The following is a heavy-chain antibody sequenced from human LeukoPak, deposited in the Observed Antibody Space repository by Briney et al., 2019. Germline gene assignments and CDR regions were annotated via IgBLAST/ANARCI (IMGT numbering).Heavy chain of an antibody. CDR1: GFTFSSYV. V-gene: IGHV3-30*04. J-gene: IGHJ4*02. CDR3: ARILDSAWGELGY. CDR2: IRSDGSNK. D-gene: IGHD6-19*01. Sequence: PGRSLRLSCAASGFTFSSYVMHWVRQAPGKGLEWMAFIRSDGSNKYYADSVKGRFTISRDNSKNTLYLQMNSLRADDTAVYYCARILDSAWGELGYWGQGTLVTVSS.